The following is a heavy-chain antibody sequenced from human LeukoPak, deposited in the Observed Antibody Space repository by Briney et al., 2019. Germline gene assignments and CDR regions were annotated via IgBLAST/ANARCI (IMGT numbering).Heavy chain of an antibody. V-gene: IGHV7-4-1*02. CDR3: ARVKGSSRIGFDY. CDR2: INTNTGDP. J-gene: IGHJ4*02. D-gene: IGHD6-13*01. Sequence: ASVKVSCKASGYTFINYAINWVRQAPGQGLGWMGWINTNTGDPTYAQGFTGRFVFSLDTSVSTAYLQISSLKAEDTAMYYCARVKGSSRIGFDYWGQGTLVTVSS. CDR1: GYTFINYA.